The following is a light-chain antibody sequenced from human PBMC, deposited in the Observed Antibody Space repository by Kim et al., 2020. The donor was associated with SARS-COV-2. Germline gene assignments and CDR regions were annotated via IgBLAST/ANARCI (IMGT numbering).Light chain of an antibody. Sequence: SASVGDRVTITCRTTQSISSHLNWYQQKPGRAPKLLISAASTLQGGVPSRFSGSGSETDFTLTISSLQPEDFATYFCHQSYITPFTFGPGTRWISN. J-gene: IGKJ3*01. V-gene: IGKV1-39*01. CDR1: QSISSH. CDR3: HQSYITPFT. CDR2: AAS.